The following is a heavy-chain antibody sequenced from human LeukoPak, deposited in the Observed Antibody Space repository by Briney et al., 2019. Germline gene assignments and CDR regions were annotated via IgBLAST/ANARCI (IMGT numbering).Heavy chain of an antibody. V-gene: IGHV3-74*01. J-gene: IGHJ4*02. D-gene: IGHD3-22*01. CDR3: ARDLRDSSGYSLDY. CDR1: GFTFSSYW. Sequence: GGSLRLSCVASGFTFSSYWMHWVRQAPGKGLVCVSRVNTDGSSTSYADSVKGRFTISRDNAKNTLYLQMNSLRVEDTSVYYCARDLRDSSGYSLDYWGQGTLVTVSS. CDR2: VNTDGSST.